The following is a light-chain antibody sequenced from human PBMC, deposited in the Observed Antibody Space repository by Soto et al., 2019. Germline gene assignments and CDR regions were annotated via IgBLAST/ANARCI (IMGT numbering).Light chain of an antibody. CDR2: GAS. Sequence: EIVMTQSPVTLSVSPGERATLSCRDSQSVSSNLAWYQHKPGQAPRLLIYGASTRATGIPARFSGSGSGTEFTLTISSLQSEDFAVYYCQQYNDWGTFGQGTKLQIK. J-gene: IGKJ2*01. CDR3: QQYNDWGT. CDR1: QSVSSN. V-gene: IGKV3-15*01.